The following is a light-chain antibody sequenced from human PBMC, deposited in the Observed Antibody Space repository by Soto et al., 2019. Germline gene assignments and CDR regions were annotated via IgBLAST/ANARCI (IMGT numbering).Light chain of an antibody. V-gene: IGKV1-27*01. CDR1: QDIRNF. CDR2: AAS. CDR3: QNYSSVPV. Sequence: DIQMTQSPTSLSASVGDRVTITCRASQDIRNFVAWYQQKPGKAPKLLIYAASTLQSGVPSRFSGSGSGTDFTLTINSLQHEDVATYYCQNYSSVPVFGPGTKVEIK. J-gene: IGKJ3*01.